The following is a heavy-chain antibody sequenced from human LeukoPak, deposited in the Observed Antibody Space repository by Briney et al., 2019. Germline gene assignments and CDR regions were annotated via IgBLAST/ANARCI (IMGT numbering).Heavy chain of an antibody. CDR2: IIPIFGTA. V-gene: IGHV1-69*06. Sequence: SVKVSCKASGYTFTSYGISWVRQAPGQGLEWMGGIIPIFGTANYAQKFQGRVTVTADKSSTTVYMELSSLRSEDTAVYYCASPPVPQAAAITPGYFYYYMDVWGKGTTVTVSS. CDR3: ASPPVPQAAAITPGYFYYYMDV. J-gene: IGHJ6*03. D-gene: IGHD6-13*01. CDR1: GYTFTSYG.